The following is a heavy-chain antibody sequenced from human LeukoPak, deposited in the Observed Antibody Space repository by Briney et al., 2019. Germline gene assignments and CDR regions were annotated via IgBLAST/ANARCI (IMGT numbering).Heavy chain of an antibody. J-gene: IGHJ4*02. CDR1: GYSISSGYY. Sequence: KSSETLSLTCAVSGYSISSGYYWGWIRQPPGKGLEWIGSIYHSGSTYYNPSLKSRVTISVDTSKNQFSLKLSSVTAADTAVYYCARHDSGGYWGQGTLVTVSS. CDR3: ARHDSGGY. V-gene: IGHV4-38-2*01. CDR2: IYHSGST. D-gene: IGHD3-22*01.